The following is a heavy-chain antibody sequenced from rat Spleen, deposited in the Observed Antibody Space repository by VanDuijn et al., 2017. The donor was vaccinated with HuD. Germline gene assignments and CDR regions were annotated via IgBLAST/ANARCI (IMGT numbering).Heavy chain of an antibody. CDR3: TSETTRIFDY. V-gene: IGHV2-43*01. CDR2: IWTGGST. Sequence: QVQLKESGPGLVQPSQTLSLTCTVSGFSLTSYHVSWVRQPPGKGLEWMGVIWTGGSTDYNSALKSRLSISRDTSKNQVFLKMNSLQTDDTAIYYCTSETTRIFDYWGQGVMVTVSS. J-gene: IGHJ2*01. D-gene: IGHD1-4*01. CDR1: GFSLTSYH.